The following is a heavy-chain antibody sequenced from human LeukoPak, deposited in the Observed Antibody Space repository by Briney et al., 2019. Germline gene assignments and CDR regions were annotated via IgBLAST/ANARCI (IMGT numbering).Heavy chain of an antibody. D-gene: IGHD5-18*01. J-gene: IGHJ4*02. CDR2: VYYSGNT. Sequence: SETLSLTCTVSGASISSYYWSWIRQPPGKGLEWIGYVYYSGNTNYNPSLKSRVTMSVDTSKNQFSLKLSSVTAADTAVYYCAGIVPYDYGYTDHWGQGTLVTVSS. CDR3: AGIVPYDYGYTDH. CDR1: GASISSYY. V-gene: IGHV4-59*01.